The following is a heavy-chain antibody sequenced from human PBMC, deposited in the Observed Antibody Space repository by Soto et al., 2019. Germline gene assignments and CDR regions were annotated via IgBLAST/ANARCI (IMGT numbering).Heavy chain of an antibody. D-gene: IGHD3-16*02. V-gene: IGHV3-74*01. J-gene: IGHJ4*02. CDR3: RVWIDELSIDY. Sequence: EVQLVESGGGLVQPGGSLRLSCAASGFTFSNYWMHWVRQTPGKGLVWVSYIKGDGSSTNYADSVKGRFTISRDNAKNTLYLQMNSLGVEDTAVYYCRVWIDELSIDYWGQGTLVTVSS. CDR1: GFTFSNYW. CDR2: IKGDGSST.